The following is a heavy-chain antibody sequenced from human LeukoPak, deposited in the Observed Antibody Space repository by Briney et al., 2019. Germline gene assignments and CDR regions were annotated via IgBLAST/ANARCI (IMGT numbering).Heavy chain of an antibody. CDR2: IKQDGSEK. J-gene: IGHJ6*03. CDR1: GFTFSSYW. Sequence: GGSLRLSCAASGFTFSSYWMSWVRQAPGKGLEWVANIKQDGSEKYYMDSVKGRFTISRDNAKNSLYLQMNSLRAEDTAVYYCARARCSSTSCYTNYYYYMDVWGKGTTVTVSS. D-gene: IGHD2-2*02. CDR3: ARARCSSTSCYTNYYYYMDV. V-gene: IGHV3-7*01.